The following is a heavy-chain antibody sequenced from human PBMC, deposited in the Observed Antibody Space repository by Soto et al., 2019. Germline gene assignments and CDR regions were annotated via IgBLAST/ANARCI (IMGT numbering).Heavy chain of an antibody. V-gene: IGHV3-15*07. Sequence: EVQLVESGGGLVKPGGSLRLSCAASGFSISNAWMHWVRQAPGTGLEWVGRVKSKADGGTADYAAPVKGRFTISIDDSKTTKYLQMHSLKMEDTAVYSCHNFPDFCGGHTSLWGQGTLVTVSS. CDR1: GFSISNAW. J-gene: IGHJ4*02. CDR3: HNFPDFCGGHTSL. CDR2: VKSKADGGTA. D-gene: IGHD2-21*01.